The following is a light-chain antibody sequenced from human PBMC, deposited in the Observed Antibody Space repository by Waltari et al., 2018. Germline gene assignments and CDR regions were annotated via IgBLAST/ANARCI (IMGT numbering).Light chain of an antibody. Sequence: IEMTGTPLPLSVTPGQSASISFGSSQSLLHSDGRTYLSWYLQKTGQSPQVLLYEVSSRFSGVPDRFSGSGSGTNFTLKISRVEAEDVGVYYCMQGRQLPLTFGGGTKVDIK. CDR2: EVS. CDR1: QSLLHSDGRTY. V-gene: IGKV2-29*02. CDR3: MQGRQLPLT. J-gene: IGKJ4*01.